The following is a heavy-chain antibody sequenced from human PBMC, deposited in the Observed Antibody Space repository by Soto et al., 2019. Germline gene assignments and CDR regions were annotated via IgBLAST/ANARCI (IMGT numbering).Heavy chain of an antibody. CDR1: GGSVSSGSYY. CDR2: IYYSGST. Sequence: PSETLSLTCTVSGGSVSSGSYYWSWIRQPPGKGLEWIGYIYYSGSTNYNPSLESRVTISVDTSKNQFSLKLSSVTAADTAVYYCAKRTYCSGGSCYGMDVWGQGTTVTVSS. D-gene: IGHD2-15*01. J-gene: IGHJ6*02. V-gene: IGHV4-61*01. CDR3: AKRTYCSGGSCYGMDV.